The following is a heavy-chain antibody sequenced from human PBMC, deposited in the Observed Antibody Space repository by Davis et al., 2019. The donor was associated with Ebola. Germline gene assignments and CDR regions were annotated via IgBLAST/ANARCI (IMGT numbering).Heavy chain of an antibody. CDR3: TTPGGQDSGYDVFDI. V-gene: IGHV1-46*03. J-gene: IGHJ3*02. Sequence: ASAQVSCKASRYIFTNYYMHRVRHPPGQGLEWLGMINPNDGRTIYAQKFQGRFTVTRDTSTTTVYMDLSSLRSEDTALYYCTTPGGQDSGYDVFDIWGQGTMVTVSS. CDR1: RYIFTNYY. CDR2: INPNDGRT. D-gene: IGHD5-12*01.